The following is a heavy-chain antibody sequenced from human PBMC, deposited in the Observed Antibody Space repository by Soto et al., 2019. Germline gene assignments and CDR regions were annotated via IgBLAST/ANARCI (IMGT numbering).Heavy chain of an antibody. V-gene: IGHV3-66*01. CDR1: GFTVSNNY. CDR2: IFSDGST. Sequence: EVQVVESGGGLVQPGGSLRLSCAASGFTVSNNYMSWVRQAPGKGLEWISVIFSDGSTYYADSVKGRFTISRDNSENTLYLQINSLKAEDTAAYYCARDPFQVFGYWGQGTLVTVSS. J-gene: IGHJ4*02. CDR3: ARDPFQVFGY.